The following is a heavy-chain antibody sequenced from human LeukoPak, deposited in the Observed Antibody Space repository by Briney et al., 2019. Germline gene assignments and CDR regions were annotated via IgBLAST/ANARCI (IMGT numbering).Heavy chain of an antibody. J-gene: IGHJ5*02. CDR1: GGTFSSYA. CDR2: IIPIFGTA. V-gene: IGHV1-69*05. Sequence: ASVMVSCKASGGTFSSYAISWVRQAPGQGLEWMGGIIPIFGTANYAQKFQGRVTITTDESTSTAYMELSSLRSEDTAVYYCASILGYGGNSGDWFDPWGQGTLVTVSS. CDR3: ASILGYGGNSGDWFDP. D-gene: IGHD4-23*01.